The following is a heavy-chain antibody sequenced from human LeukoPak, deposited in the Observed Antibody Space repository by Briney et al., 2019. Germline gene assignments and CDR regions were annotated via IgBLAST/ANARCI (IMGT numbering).Heavy chain of an antibody. CDR2: ITGSGDTT. Sequence: GGSLRLSCEASGFTFSTYALGWVRQAPGKGLQWVSSITGSGDTTYYADSVKGRFTISRDNSKDTLYLQMRRLRPDDTALYYCAKGSPPGLTWTGFDHWGQGALVTVSS. V-gene: IGHV3-23*01. J-gene: IGHJ4*02. CDR3: AKGSPPGLTWTGFDH. CDR1: GFTFSTYA. D-gene: IGHD1-14*01.